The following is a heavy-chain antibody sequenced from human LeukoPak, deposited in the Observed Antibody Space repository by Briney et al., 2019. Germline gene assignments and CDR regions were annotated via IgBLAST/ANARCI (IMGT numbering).Heavy chain of an antibody. J-gene: IGHJ4*02. Sequence: SETLSLTCTVSGGSISSYYRSWIRQPPGKGLEWIGYIYYSGSTNYNPSLKSRVTISVDTSKNQFSLKLSSVTAADTAVYYCARTYDSSGYSDYFDYWGQGTLVTVSS. CDR2: IYYSGST. D-gene: IGHD3-22*01. V-gene: IGHV4-59*08. CDR1: GGSISSYY. CDR3: ARTYDSSGYSDYFDY.